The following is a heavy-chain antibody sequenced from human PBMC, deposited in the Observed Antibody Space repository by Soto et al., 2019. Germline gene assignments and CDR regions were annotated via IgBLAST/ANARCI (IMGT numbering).Heavy chain of an antibody. Sequence: QVQLQESGPGLVKPSGTLSLTCAVSGGSINTDYWWSWVRQAPGKALEWIGEVHHREGSNYIQSLKTRISMSVDQSGNQVSLDLTSVAAADTAVYFCARGFSYRWVYWGQGILVTVSS. D-gene: IGHD3-16*02. CDR1: GGSINTDYW. V-gene: IGHV4-4*02. J-gene: IGHJ4*02. CDR2: VHHREGS. CDR3: ARGFSYRWVY.